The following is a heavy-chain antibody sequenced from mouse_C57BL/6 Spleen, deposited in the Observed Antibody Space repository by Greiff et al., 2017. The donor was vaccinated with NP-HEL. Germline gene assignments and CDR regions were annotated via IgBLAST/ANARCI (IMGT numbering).Heavy chain of an antibody. Sequence: VQLKQSGPGLVQPSQSLSITCTVSGFSLTSYGVHWVRQSPGKGLEWLGVIWRGGSTDYNAAFMSRLSITKDNSKSQVFFKMNSLQADDTAIYYCAKNSGIYDGFPASWFAYWGQGTLVTVSA. CDR2: IWRGGST. CDR1: GFSLTSYG. CDR3: AKNSGIYDGFPASWFAY. J-gene: IGHJ3*01. V-gene: IGHV2-5*01. D-gene: IGHD2-3*01.